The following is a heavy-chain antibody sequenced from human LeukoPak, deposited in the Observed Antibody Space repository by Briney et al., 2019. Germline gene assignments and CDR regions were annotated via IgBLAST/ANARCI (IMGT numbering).Heavy chain of an antibody. D-gene: IGHD1-26*01. V-gene: IGHV4-39*07. CDR3: AKIVGAPGFFDY. CDR2: IYHSGST. Sequence: SETLSLTCTVSGGSLSSSSYYWGWIRQPPGKGLEWIGSIYHSGSTHYNPSLKSRVTISVDTSKNQFSLKLSSVTAADTAVYYCAKIVGAPGFFDYWGQGTLVTVSS. CDR1: GGSLSSSSYY. J-gene: IGHJ4*02.